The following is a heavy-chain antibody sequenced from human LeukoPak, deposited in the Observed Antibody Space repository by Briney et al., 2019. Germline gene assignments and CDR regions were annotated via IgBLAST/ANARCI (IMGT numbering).Heavy chain of an antibody. J-gene: IGHJ4*02. CDR1: GYSFTSHY. D-gene: IGHD5-24*01. Sequence: GASVKVSCRASGYSFTSHYMHWVRQAPGQGLEWMGLINPSGSSTLYAQKFQGRVTMTRDMSTTTDYMELSSLRSEDTAVYYCAIIATTRDYWGQGTLVTVSS. V-gene: IGHV1-46*01. CDR3: AIIATTRDY. CDR2: INPSGSST.